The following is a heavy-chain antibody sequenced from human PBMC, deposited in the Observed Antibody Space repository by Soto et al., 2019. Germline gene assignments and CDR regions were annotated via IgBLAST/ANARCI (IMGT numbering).Heavy chain of an antibody. J-gene: IGHJ6*02. V-gene: IGHV3-23*01. CDR3: AKDAGCTSSSCYYYGMDV. D-gene: IGHD6-13*01. CDR1: GFTFSSYA. CDR2: ISGSGGST. Sequence: GGSLRLSCAASGFTFSSYAMSWVRQAPGKGLEWVSAISGSGGSTYYADSVKGRFTISRDNSKNTLYLQMNSLRAEDTAVYYCAKDAGCTSSSCYYYGMDVWGQGTTVTAP.